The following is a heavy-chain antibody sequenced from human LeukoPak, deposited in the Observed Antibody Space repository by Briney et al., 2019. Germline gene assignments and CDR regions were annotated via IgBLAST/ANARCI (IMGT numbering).Heavy chain of an antibody. V-gene: IGHV4-30-2*02. D-gene: IGHD3-22*01. Sequence: TLSLTCAVSRVAISSGGYTWSWIRQPPGKGLEWIGYIYHSGSTYYNPSLKSRVTISVDTSKNQFSLKLSSVTAADTAVYYCASGYLFDYWGQGTLVTVSS. CDR2: IYHSGST. CDR3: ASGYLFDY. J-gene: IGHJ4*02. CDR1: RVAISSGGYT.